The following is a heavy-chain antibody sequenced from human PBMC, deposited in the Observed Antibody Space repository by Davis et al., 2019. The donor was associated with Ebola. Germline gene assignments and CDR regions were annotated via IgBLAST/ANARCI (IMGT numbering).Heavy chain of an antibody. Sequence: MPSETLSLTCTVSGGSISSYYWSWIRQPPGKGLEWIGSIYYSGSTYYNPSLKSRVTISVDTSKNQFSLKLSSVTAADTAVYYCNSKGYYYYGMDVWGQGTTVTVSS. J-gene: IGHJ6*02. CDR3: NSKGYYYYGMDV. CDR1: GGSISSYY. D-gene: IGHD4-11*01. CDR2: IYYSGST. V-gene: IGHV4-59*05.